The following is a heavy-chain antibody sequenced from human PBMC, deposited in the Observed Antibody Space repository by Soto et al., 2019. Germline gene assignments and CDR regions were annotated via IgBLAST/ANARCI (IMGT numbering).Heavy chain of an antibody. CDR1: GFTFSSYG. CDR2: ISYDGSNK. D-gene: IGHD3-3*01. CDR3: AKDRFLEWLLFGLIDY. Sequence: QVQLVESGGGVVQPGRSLRLSCAASGFTFSSYGMHWVRQAPGKGLEWVAVISYDGSNKYYADSVKGRFTISRDNSKNTLYLQMNSLRAEDTAVYYCAKDRFLEWLLFGLIDYWGQGTLVTVSS. V-gene: IGHV3-30*18. J-gene: IGHJ4*02.